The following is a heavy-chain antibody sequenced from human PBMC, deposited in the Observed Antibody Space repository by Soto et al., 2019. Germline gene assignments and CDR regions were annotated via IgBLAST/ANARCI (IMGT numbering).Heavy chain of an antibody. CDR3: AKAIYDTGVDDY. J-gene: IGHJ4*02. D-gene: IGHD7-27*01. CDR2: ISNDGSNR. CDR1: GFSFKSYG. Sequence: QVQVVESGGGVVQTGTSLRLSCVASGFSFKSYGMHWVRQAPGKGLEWVALISNDGSNRYYEDSVKGRFTVSRDNSKNTVSLQMNSLRPEDTALYYCAKAIYDTGVDDYWGQGTHVIVSS. V-gene: IGHV3-30*18.